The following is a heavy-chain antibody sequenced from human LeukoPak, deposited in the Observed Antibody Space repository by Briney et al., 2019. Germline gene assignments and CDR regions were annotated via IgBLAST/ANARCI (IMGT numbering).Heavy chain of an antibody. D-gene: IGHD1/OR15-1a*01. J-gene: IGHJ3*02. V-gene: IGHV4-59*01. CDR1: GGSISSYY. CDR3: ARGNIGIGAFDI. Sequence: SETLSLTCTVSGGSISSYYWSWIRQPPGKGLEWIGYIYYSGSTNYNPSLKSRVTISVDTSKNQFSLKLSSVTAADTAVYYCARGNIGIGAFDIWGQGTMVTVSS. CDR2: IYYSGST.